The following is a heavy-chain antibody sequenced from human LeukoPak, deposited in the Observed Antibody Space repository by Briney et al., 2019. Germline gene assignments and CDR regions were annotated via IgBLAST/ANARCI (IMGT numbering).Heavy chain of an antibody. Sequence: ASVTVSCKASGYSFTPFYIHWVRQAPRQGLEWMGWIHPRRGDTNYAQKFQGRVTITRETSINTVFLDLSSLRSDDTGVYNCARGGDYGTGGYYRGCIDSWGQGTPVTVSP. J-gene: IGHJ4*02. CDR2: IHPRRGDT. CDR3: ARGGDYGTGGYYRGCIDS. V-gene: IGHV1-2*02. CDR1: GYSFTPFY. D-gene: IGHD3-10*01.